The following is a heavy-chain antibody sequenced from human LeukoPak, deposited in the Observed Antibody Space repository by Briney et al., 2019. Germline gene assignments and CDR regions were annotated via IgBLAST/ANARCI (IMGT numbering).Heavy chain of an antibody. Sequence: SETLSLTCTVPGGSFSSYHWSWIRQPAGKGLEWIGRIYTSGITNYNTNYNPSLSSRVTMSVDTSKNQFSLKLNSATAADTAVYFCARAIWYGSGTTAFDYWGPGTLVTVSS. CDR2: IYTSGITNYNT. J-gene: IGHJ4*02. D-gene: IGHD3-10*01. CDR1: GGSFSSYH. CDR3: ARAIWYGSGTTAFDY. V-gene: IGHV4-4*07.